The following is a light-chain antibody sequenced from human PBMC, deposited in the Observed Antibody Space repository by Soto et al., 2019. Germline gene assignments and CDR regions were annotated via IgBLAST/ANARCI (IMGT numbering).Light chain of an antibody. V-gene: IGKV1-5*03. CDR3: QQYNTYPWT. J-gene: IGKJ1*01. CDR1: HYVSSS. Sequence: DIQMTQSPSTLSASIGDRVTVTCRASHYVSSSLAWYQQKPGKAPKLLIYKTSILESGVPSRSSGSASGTESTLAISSLQPDDFATYWCQQYNTYPWTFGQGTKVEIK. CDR2: KTS.